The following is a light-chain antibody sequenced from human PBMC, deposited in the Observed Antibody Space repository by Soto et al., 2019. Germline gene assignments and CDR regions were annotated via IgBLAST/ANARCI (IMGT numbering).Light chain of an antibody. Sequence: QSALTQPASVSGSPGQSITISCTGTSSDVGGYNYVSWYQHHPGKAPKLMIYEVSNRPSGVSNRFSGSKSGNTASLTISGLQAEDEADYYCISYTTSSTLYVFGGGTKVTVL. CDR3: ISYTTSSTLYV. V-gene: IGLV2-14*01. CDR2: EVS. J-gene: IGLJ3*02. CDR1: SSDVGGYNY.